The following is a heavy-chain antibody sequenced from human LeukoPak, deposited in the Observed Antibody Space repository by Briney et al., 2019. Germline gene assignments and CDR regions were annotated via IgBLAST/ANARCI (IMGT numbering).Heavy chain of an antibody. D-gene: IGHD3-9*01. CDR1: AFTFSSYA. J-gene: IGHJ4*02. V-gene: IGHV3-23*01. CDR3: ARSLRYFDWLFDS. Sequence: GGSLRLSCSASAFTFSSYAMGWVRQAPGKGLVWVSAITGSGGTAFYADSVKGRFTISRDNSKNTLYLQMNSLRAEDTAVYYCARSLRYFDWLFDSWGQGTLVTVSS. CDR2: ITGSGGTA.